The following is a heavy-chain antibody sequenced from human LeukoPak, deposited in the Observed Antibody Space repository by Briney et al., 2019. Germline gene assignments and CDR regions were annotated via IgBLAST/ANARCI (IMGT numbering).Heavy chain of an antibody. V-gene: IGHV1-2*02. J-gene: IGHJ5*02. D-gene: IGHD6-13*01. CDR1: GYTFTGYY. CDR3: ARIGKQLNWFDP. Sequence: GASVKVSCKASGYTFTGYYMHWVRQAPGQGLEWMGWINPNSGSTNYAQKFQGRVTMTRDTSFSTAYMELSRLSSDDTAVYYCARIGKQLNWFDPWGQGTLVTVSS. CDR2: INPNSGST.